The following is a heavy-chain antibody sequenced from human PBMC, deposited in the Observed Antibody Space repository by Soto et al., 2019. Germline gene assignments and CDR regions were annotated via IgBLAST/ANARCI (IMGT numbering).Heavy chain of an antibody. J-gene: IGHJ4*02. Sequence: QVQLAESGGGVVQPGGSLRLSCVGSGFRFSDYGMHWVRQAPGKGLEWVAMMSFDGTYKYYADSVKGRFIISRDNSKNTLYLQMNSLRAEDTAVYYCVKDRRDGEYNSVYDFWGQGTLVTVSS. D-gene: IGHD4-17*01. CDR3: VKDRRDGEYNSVYDF. V-gene: IGHV3-30*18. CDR1: GFRFSDYG. CDR2: MSFDGTYK.